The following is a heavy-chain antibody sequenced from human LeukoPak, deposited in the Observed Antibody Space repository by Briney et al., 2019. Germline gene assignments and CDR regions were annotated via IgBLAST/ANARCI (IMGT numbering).Heavy chain of an antibody. CDR3: ARLLHGSGWRIRAFDI. Sequence: KPSETLSLTCIVSGGSISNSSYSWAWIRQPPGKGLEWVGTIYYGGGSYHNPSLKSRATISVDTSKNQFSLRLRSVTAADTAVYYCARLLHGSGWRIRAFDIWGQGTMVTVSS. CDR1: GGSISNSSYS. V-gene: IGHV4-39*01. J-gene: IGHJ3*02. CDR2: IYYGGGS. D-gene: IGHD6-19*01.